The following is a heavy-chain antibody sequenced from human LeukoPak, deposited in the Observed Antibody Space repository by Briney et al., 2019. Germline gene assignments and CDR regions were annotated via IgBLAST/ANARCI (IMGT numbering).Heavy chain of an antibody. V-gene: IGHV4-59*04. J-gene: IGHJ3*02. CDR2: IYHSGST. D-gene: IGHD2-15*01. CDR3: ARPPTKISLYAFDI. CDR1: GGSISSYY. Sequence: KPSETLSLTCTVSGGSISSYYWSWVRQPPGKGLEWIGEIYHSGSTYYNPSLKSRVTISVDTSKNQFSLKLSSVTAADTAVYYCARPPTKISLYAFDIWGQGTMVTVSS.